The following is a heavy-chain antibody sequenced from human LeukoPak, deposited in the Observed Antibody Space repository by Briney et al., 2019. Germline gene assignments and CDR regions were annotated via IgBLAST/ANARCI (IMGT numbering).Heavy chain of an antibody. J-gene: IGHJ6*02. CDR3: ARDREPSSGWYKGSDYYYGMDV. CDR2: INPDDEST. V-gene: IGHV3-74*01. CDR1: GFTFRKYW. D-gene: IGHD6-19*01. Sequence: GGSLRLSCAASGFTFRKYWLHWVRQAPGKGLVWVSRINPDDESTSYADSVKGRFTISRDNAKSTLYLQMNSLRAEDTAVYYCARDREPSSGWYKGSDYYYGMDVWGQGTTVTVSS.